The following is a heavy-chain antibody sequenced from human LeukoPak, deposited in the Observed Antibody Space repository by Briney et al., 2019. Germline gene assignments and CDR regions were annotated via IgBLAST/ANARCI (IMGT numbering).Heavy chain of an antibody. J-gene: IGHJ4*02. CDR3: AQDRRIAVAGTPLC. V-gene: IGHV3-23*01. CDR2: ISGSGGST. CDR1: GFTFSSYA. D-gene: IGHD6-19*01. Sequence: GGSLRLSCAASGFTFSSYAMSWVRQAPGKGLEWVSAISGSGGSTYYADSVKGRFTISRDNSKNTLYLQMNSLRAEDTAVYYCAQDRRIAVAGTPLCWGQGTLVTVSS.